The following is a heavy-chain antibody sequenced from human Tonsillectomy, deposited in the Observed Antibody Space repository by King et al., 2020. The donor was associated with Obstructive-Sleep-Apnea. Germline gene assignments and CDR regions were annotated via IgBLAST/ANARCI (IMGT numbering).Heavy chain of an antibody. CDR2: INPSGGST. D-gene: IGHD3-22*01. Sequence: VQLVESGAEVKKPGASVKVSCKASGYTFTSYYMHWVRQAPGQGLEWMGIINPSGGSTSHSQKFQGRVTMTRDTSTSTVYMELSSLRSEDTAVYYCARVGNYYDSSGYYYAFDIWGQGTMVTVSS. CDR1: GYTFTSYY. CDR3: ARVGNYYDSSGYYYAFDI. V-gene: IGHV1-46*01. J-gene: IGHJ3*02.